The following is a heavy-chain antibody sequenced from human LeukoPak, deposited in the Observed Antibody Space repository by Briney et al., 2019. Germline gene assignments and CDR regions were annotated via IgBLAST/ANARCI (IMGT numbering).Heavy chain of an antibody. V-gene: IGHV3-23*01. D-gene: IGHD5-18*01. CDR2: VGGSGGDT. CDR3: ATTLNTGFFQS. J-gene: IGHJ5*02. Sequence: EGSLRLSCAASGFTFSIYAMHWVRQAPRKGLEWVSAVGGSGGDTYYADSVTGRFTISRDNSKNTLYVLLNSLRAEDTAVYYCATTLNTGFFQSWGRGTLVTVSS. CDR1: GFTFSIYA.